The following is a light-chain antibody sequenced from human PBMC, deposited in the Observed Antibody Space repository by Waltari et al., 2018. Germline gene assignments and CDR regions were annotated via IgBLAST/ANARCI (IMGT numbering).Light chain of an antibody. CDR3: QESYSFTRT. J-gene: IGKJ1*01. CDR2: AAS. V-gene: IGKV1-39*01. CDR1: QTISRY. Sequence: IQLTQSPPSLSASLGYRVTITCRASQTISRYLNWYQQKPGKAPNLLIYAASSLQSGVPSRFSGSGSGRDFTLIITSLQPEDFATYYCQESYSFTRTFGQGTKVEIK.